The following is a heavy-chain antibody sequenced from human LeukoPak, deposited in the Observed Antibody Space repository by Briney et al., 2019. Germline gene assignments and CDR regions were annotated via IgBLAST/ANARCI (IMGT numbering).Heavy chain of an antibody. D-gene: IGHD3-10*01. CDR3: ARDSLLLWFGELLYHDAFDI. J-gene: IGHJ3*02. CDR2: ISYDGGNK. V-gene: IGHV3-30*04. CDR1: GFTFSSYA. Sequence: GGSLRLSCAASGFTFSSYAMHWVRQAPGKGLEWVAVISYDGGNKYYADSVKGRFTISRDNSKNTLYLQMNSLRAEDTAVYYCARDSLLLWFGELLYHDAFDIWGQETMVTVSS.